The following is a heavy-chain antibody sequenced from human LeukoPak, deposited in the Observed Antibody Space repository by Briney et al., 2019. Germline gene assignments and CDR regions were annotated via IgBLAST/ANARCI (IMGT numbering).Heavy chain of an antibody. D-gene: IGHD3-3*01. V-gene: IGHV4-34*01. CDR2: INHSGST. Sequence: SETLSLTCAVYGGSFSGYYWSWIRQPPGKGLEWIGEINHSGSTNYNPSLKSRVTISVDTSKNQFSLKLSSVTAADTAVYYCARSKPYDFWSGYPYYYYYYMDVWGKGTTVTVSS. CDR3: ARSKPYDFWSGYPYYYYYYMDV. CDR1: GGSFSGYY. J-gene: IGHJ6*03.